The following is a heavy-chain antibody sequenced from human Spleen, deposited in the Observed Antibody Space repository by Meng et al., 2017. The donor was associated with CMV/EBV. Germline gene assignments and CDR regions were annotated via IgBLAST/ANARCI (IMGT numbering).Heavy chain of an antibody. V-gene: IGHV4-39*01. CDR3: ARVDGTHPFGP. CDR1: GGSISSSSYF. Sequence: SETLSLTCTVSGGSISSSSYFWGWIRQPPGKGLEWIGNIYYIGTTYYNPSLKSRVTISVDTSKNQFSLKLTSVTAADTAVYYCARVDGTHPFGPWGQGTLVTVSS. D-gene: IGHD1-1*01. J-gene: IGHJ5*02. CDR2: IYYIGTT.